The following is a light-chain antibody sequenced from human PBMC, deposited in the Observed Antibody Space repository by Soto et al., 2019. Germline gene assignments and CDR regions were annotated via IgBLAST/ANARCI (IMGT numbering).Light chain of an antibody. CDR2: DAS. CDR1: QSVSSH. V-gene: IGKV3-11*01. J-gene: IGKJ1*01. CDR3: HQRQSWPRT. Sequence: IVLTQSPGTLSLSPGERATLSCRASQSVSSHLAWYQQKPGQAPRLLIYDASNRATGIPARFSGSGSGTDFTLTISSLEPEDFAVYYCHQRQSWPRTFGQGTKVDIK.